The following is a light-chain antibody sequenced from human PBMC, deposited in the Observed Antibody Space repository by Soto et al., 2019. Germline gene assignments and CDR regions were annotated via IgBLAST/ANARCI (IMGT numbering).Light chain of an antibody. J-gene: IGKJ1*01. CDR2: GAS. V-gene: IGKV3-15*01. CDR1: QSVSSN. CDR3: QQYRGT. Sequence: EIVMTQSPATLSVSPGERATLSCRASQSVSSNLAWYQQKPGQAPRLLIYGASTRATGIPARFSGSGSGTEFTFTISSLQSEDFAVYYCQQYRGTFGQGTRWIS.